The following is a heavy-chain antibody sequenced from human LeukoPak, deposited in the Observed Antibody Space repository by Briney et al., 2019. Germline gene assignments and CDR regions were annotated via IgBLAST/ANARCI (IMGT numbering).Heavy chain of an antibody. Sequence: ASVKVSCKASGYTFTNYGISWVRQAPGQGLEWMGWISPNSGGTGFAQKFQGRVTMTRDTSISTAYLELSRLRSDDTAVYYCVRSGYNWGFDYWGQGTLVTVSS. CDR2: ISPNSGGT. D-gene: IGHD1-1*01. J-gene: IGHJ4*02. V-gene: IGHV1-2*02. CDR1: GYTFTNYG. CDR3: VRSGYNWGFDY.